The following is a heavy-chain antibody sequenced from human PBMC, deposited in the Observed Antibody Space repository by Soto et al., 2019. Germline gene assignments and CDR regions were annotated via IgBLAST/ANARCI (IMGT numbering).Heavy chain of an antibody. CDR2: MYHSGST. V-gene: IGHV4-30-2*01. CDR3: ARGPDY. Sequence: LRLSCAASGFTFSDYFMTWIRQPPGKGLEWIGYMYHSGSTYYNPSLKSRVTISIDRSKNQFSLKLSSVTAADTAVYYCARGPDYWGQGILVTVSS. J-gene: IGHJ4*02. D-gene: IGHD2-2*01. CDR1: GFTFSDYF.